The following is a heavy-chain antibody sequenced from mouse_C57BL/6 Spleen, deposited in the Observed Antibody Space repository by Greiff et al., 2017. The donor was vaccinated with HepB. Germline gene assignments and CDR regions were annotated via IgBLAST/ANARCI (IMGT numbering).Heavy chain of an antibody. Sequence: EVQGVESGGDLVKPGGSLKLSCAASGFTFSSYGMSWVRQTPDKRLEWVATISSGGSYTYYPDSVKGRFTISRDNAKNTLYLQMSSLKSEDTAMYYCARHVYYDYDVFDYWGQGTTLTVSS. J-gene: IGHJ2*01. CDR2: ISSGGSYT. V-gene: IGHV5-6*01. CDR1: GFTFSSYG. D-gene: IGHD2-4*01. CDR3: ARHVYYDYDVFDY.